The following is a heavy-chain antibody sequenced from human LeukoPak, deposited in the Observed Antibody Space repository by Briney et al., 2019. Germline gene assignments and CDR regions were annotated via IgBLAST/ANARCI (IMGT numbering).Heavy chain of an antibody. V-gene: IGHV4-61*02. D-gene: IGHD1-7*01. Sequence: SETLSLTCTVSGGSISSGSYYWSWIRQPAGKGLEWIGRIYTSGSTNYNPSLKSRVTISVDTSKNQFSLKLSSVTAADTAVYYCARDLNWNYYFDYWGQGTLVTVSS. CDR2: IYTSGST. J-gene: IGHJ4*02. CDR1: GGSISSGSYY. CDR3: ARDLNWNYYFDY.